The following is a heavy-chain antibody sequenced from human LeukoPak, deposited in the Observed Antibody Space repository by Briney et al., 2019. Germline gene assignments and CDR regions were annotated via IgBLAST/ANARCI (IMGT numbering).Heavy chain of an antibody. CDR2: ISSSGTTK. CDR3: ARETRVRWTDY. V-gene: IGHV3-11*04. CDR1: GFTFSDYY. D-gene: IGHD5-24*01. J-gene: IGHJ4*02. Sequence: GGSLRLSCAASGFTFSDYYMSWIRQAPGKGLEWLSYISSSGTTKYYADSVKGRFTISRDNAKNLLYLQMNSLRAEDTAVYYCARETRVRWTDYWGQGILVTVSS.